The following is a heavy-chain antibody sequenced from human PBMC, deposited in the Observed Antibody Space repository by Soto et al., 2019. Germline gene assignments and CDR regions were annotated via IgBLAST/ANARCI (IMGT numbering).Heavy chain of an antibody. J-gene: IGHJ3*02. CDR3: AKDAYYYDSSGYGDAFDI. V-gene: IGHV3-23*01. D-gene: IGHD3-22*01. CDR1: GFTFSSYA. CDR2: ISGSGGST. Sequence: PGGSLRLSCAASGFTFSSYAMSWVRQAPGKGLEWVSAISGSGGSTYYADSVKGRFTISRDNSKNTLYLQMNSLRAEDTAVYYCAKDAYYYDSSGYGDAFDIWGQGTMVTVSS.